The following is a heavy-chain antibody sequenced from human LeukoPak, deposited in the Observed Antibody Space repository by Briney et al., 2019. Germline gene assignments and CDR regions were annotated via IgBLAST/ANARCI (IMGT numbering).Heavy chain of an antibody. CDR3: ARSGSYWFDY. CDR1: GGSISSSSYY. Sequence: SETLSLTCTVSGGSISSSSYYWGWIRQPPGKGLEWIGSIYYSGSTYYYPSLKSRVTISVDTSKNQFSLKLSSVTAADTAVYYCARSGSYWFDYWGQGTLVTVSS. CDR2: IYYSGST. V-gene: IGHV4-39*01. D-gene: IGHD3-10*01. J-gene: IGHJ4*02.